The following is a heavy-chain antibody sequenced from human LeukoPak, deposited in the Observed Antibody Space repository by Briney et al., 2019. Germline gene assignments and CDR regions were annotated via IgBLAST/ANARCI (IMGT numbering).Heavy chain of an antibody. V-gene: IGHV4-4*02. CDR1: GGSISSSNW. CDR3: AREGSTGAIDP. J-gene: IGHJ5*02. D-gene: IGHD3-10*01. CDR2: IYTSGST. Sequence: SETLSLTCAVSGGSISSSNWWSWVRQPPGKGLEWIGRIYTSGSTNYNPSLKSRVTISVDTSKNQFSLKLSSVTAADTAVYYCAREGSTGAIDPWGQGTLVTVSS.